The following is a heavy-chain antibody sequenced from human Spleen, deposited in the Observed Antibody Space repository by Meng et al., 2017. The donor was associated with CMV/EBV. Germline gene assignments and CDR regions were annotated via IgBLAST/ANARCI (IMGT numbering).Heavy chain of an antibody. J-gene: IGHJ3*02. CDR2: IYYSGTT. Sequence: SETLSLTCTVSGGSISSYYWSWIRQPPGKGLEWIGYIYYSGTTNYKPSLRSRVTISVDTSKNQFTLKLNSVTAADTAMYFCARVTSLGAFDIWGQGTMVTVSS. CDR3: ARVTSLGAFDI. V-gene: IGHV4-59*01. D-gene: IGHD2-21*02. CDR1: GGSISSYY.